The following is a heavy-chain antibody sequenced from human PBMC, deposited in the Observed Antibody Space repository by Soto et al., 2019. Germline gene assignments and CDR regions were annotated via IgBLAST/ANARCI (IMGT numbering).Heavy chain of an antibody. Sequence: QVQLQESGPGLVKPSETLSLTCTVSGGSISSYSWSWIRQPPGKGLEWIGYIYYSGITNYNPSLKSRVTISVDTSKNQFSLKLSSVTAADTAVYYCARYKSNYYYSMDVWGQGTTVTVS. J-gene: IGHJ6*02. D-gene: IGHD1-20*01. CDR2: IYYSGIT. CDR1: GGSISSYS. CDR3: ARYKSNYYYSMDV. V-gene: IGHV4-59*01.